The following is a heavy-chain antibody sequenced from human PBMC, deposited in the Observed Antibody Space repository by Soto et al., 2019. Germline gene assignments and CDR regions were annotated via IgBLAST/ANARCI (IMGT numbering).Heavy chain of an antibody. J-gene: IGHJ5*02. Sequence: GESLKISCKGSGYSFTSYWIAWVRQVPGKGLELMGVIYPGDSDIRYSPSFQGQVTISADKSISTAYLQWSSLKASDTAMYYCARHRGDCSGGSCYRLDPWGQGTLVTVSS. V-gene: IGHV5-51*01. CDR3: ARHRGDCSGGSCYRLDP. D-gene: IGHD2-15*01. CDR2: IYPGDSDI. CDR1: GYSFTSYW.